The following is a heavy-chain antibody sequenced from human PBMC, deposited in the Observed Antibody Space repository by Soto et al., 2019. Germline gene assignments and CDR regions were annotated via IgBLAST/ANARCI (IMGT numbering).Heavy chain of an antibody. CDR1: GDSIGNYY. D-gene: IGHD1-1*01. CDR3: AGDQGYYYSGTDV. Sequence: QVQLQESGPGLVKPSETLSLTCTVSGDSIGNYYWSWIRQPAGKGLEWIGRIYTSGTTYYNPSLKSRVTMSVDTSKNQPSLKLTSVTAADAAVYFCAGDQGYYYSGTDVWGQGTTVTVSS. CDR2: IYTSGTT. V-gene: IGHV4-4*07. J-gene: IGHJ6*02.